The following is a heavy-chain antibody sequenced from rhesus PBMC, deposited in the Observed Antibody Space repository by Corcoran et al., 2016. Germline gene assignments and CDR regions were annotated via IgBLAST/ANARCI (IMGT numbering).Heavy chain of an antibody. CDR1: GGSLSSNY. CDR2: IYGSGSST. V-gene: IGHV4-169*01. CDR3: ARQGGTWNPYYFDY. D-gene: IGHD6-25*01. Sequence: QLQLQESGPGLVKPSETLSVTCAVSGGSLSSNYWTWIRQPPAQGLEWMGRIYGSGSSTNYNPSLKNRVSLSVDTSKNQLSLKLTSVTAADTAVYYCARQGGTWNPYYFDYWGQGVLVTVSS. J-gene: IGHJ4*01.